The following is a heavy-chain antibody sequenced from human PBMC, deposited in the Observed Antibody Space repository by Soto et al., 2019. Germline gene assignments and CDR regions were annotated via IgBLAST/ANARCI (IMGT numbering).Heavy chain of an antibody. CDR2: IFTRDSET. V-gene: IGHV5-51*01. D-gene: IGHD3-10*01. J-gene: IGHJ5*02. Sequence: GESLKISCKGPGHLFNNHWIGWVRQTPGKGLEWMGLIFTRDSETKTSPSFQGHVSFSVDNSINTVYLQWTSLKTTDTGIYFCARRYFDSGHGYDLWGQGTLV. CDR1: GHLFNNHW. CDR3: ARRYFDSGHGYDL.